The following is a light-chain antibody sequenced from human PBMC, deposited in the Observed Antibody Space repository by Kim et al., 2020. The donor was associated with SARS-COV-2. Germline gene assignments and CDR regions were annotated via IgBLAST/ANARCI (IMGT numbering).Light chain of an antibody. CDR2: DGS. J-gene: IGKJ4*01. CDR1: QNIDTY. V-gene: IGKV3-11*01. Sequence: PGERAPLSCRASQNIDTYLAWYQQRPGQAPRLLVYDGSNRATGVPDRFSGSGSGTDFTLTISSLEPEDFSIYYCQQRNSWPPAVTFGGGTKVDIK. CDR3: QQRNSWPPAVT.